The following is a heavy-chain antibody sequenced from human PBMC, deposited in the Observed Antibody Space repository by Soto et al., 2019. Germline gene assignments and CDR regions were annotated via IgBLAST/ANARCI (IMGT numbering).Heavy chain of an antibody. D-gene: IGHD2-2*01. CDR3: AREEGSSSPIYYYYYGMDV. CDR2: IYYSGST. CDR1: GGSISSGGYY. V-gene: IGHV4-31*03. J-gene: IGHJ6*02. Sequence: SETLSLTCTVSGGSISSGGYYWSWIRQHPGKGLEWIGYIYYSGSTYYNPSLKSRVTISVDTSKNQFSLKLSSVTAADTAVYYCAREEGSSSPIYYYYYGMDVWGQGTTVTVSS.